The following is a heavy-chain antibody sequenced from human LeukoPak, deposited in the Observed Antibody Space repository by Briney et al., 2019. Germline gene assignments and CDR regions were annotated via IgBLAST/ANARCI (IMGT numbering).Heavy chain of an antibody. V-gene: IGHV3-23*01. CDR1: GFTFSNYG. J-gene: IGHJ6*03. CDR3: ARDSRYSCSGGSCYYYYYYYMDV. D-gene: IGHD2-15*01. Sequence: TGGTLRLSCAASGFTFSNYGMSWVRQAPGRGLEWVSGISGSGGSTYYADSVKGRFTISRDNSKNTLYLQMNSLRAEDTAVYYCARDSRYSCSGGSCYYYYYYYMDVWGKGTTVTISS. CDR2: ISGSGGST.